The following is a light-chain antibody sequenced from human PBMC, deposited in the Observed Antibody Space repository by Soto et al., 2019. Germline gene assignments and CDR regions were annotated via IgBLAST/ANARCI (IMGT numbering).Light chain of an antibody. CDR1: QSIRHY. V-gene: IGKV1-5*01. J-gene: IGKJ1*01. CDR2: GAS. Sequence: DIQMTQSPPTLSASVGDRVTITCRASQSIRHYLAWYQQMPGKAPKLLIYGASTLQSGVPSRFSGSGSGTEFTLTSSSLQPDDFVTYVCQHHNSYSQPFGQGTKVEI. CDR3: QHHNSYSQP.